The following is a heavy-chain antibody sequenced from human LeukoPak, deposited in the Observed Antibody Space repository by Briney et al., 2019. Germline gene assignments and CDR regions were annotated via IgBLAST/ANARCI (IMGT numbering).Heavy chain of an antibody. V-gene: IGHV4-38-2*01. Sequence: SETLSLTCAVSGYSIRSDYYWGWIRQPPGKGLEWIGTIFHSGSTYYNPSLKSRITILADTSKNQFSLKLSSVTAADTAVYYCARHSQWGVIPWAFDIWGQGTMVTVSS. CDR1: GYSIRSDYY. CDR2: IFHSGST. CDR3: ARHSQWGVIPWAFDI. D-gene: IGHD3-16*02. J-gene: IGHJ3*02.